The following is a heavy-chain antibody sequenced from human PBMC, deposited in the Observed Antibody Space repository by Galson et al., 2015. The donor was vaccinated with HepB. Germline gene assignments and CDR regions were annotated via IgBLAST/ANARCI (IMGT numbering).Heavy chain of an antibody. D-gene: IGHD3-22*01. V-gene: IGHV2-5*02. CDR1: GFSLSTSGVG. CDR2: IYWDDDK. CDR3: AHSVPRYYDSSGYYYVGGWGFDY. J-gene: IGHJ4*02. Sequence: PALVKPTQTLTLTCTFSGFSLSTSGVGVGWIRQPPGKALEWLALIYWDDDKRYSPSLKSRLTITKDTSKNQVVLTMTNMDPVDTATYYCAHSVPRYYDSSGYYYVGGWGFDYWGQGTLVTVSS.